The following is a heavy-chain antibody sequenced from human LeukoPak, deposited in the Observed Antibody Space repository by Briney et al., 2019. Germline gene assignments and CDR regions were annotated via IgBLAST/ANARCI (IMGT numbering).Heavy chain of an antibody. D-gene: IGHD6-6*01. J-gene: IGHJ5*02. CDR2: IYTSGST. Sequence: SQTLSLTCTVSGGSISSGSYYWSWIRQPAGKGLEWIGRIYTSGSTNYNSSLKSRVTISVDTSKNQFSLKLSSVTAADTAVYYCARRSGVTIAARGWFDPWGQGTLVTVSS. CDR1: GGSISSGSYY. V-gene: IGHV4-61*02. CDR3: ARRSGVTIAARGWFDP.